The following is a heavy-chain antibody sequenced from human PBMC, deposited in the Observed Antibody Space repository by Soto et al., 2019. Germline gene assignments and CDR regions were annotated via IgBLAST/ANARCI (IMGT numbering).Heavy chain of an antibody. J-gene: IGHJ5*02. Sequence: QVQLVQSGAEVKKPGSSVKVSCKASGGTFSSYAISWVRQAPGQGLEWMGWISAYNGNTNYAQKLQGRVTMTTDTSTSTAYMELRSLRSDDTAVYYCARDRYCSSTSCLRGFDPWGQGTLVTVSS. V-gene: IGHV1-18*01. CDR1: GGTFSSYA. D-gene: IGHD2-2*01. CDR3: ARDRYCSSTSCLRGFDP. CDR2: ISAYNGNT.